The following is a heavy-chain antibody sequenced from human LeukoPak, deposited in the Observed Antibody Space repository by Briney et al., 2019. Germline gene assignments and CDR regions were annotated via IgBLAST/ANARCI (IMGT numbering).Heavy chain of an antibody. CDR2: INGSGGST. Sequence: GGSLKLSCAASGFTFSSYAMSWVRQAPGKGLEWVSVINGSGGSTYYADSVKGRFTISRDNSKNTLYLQMNNLRAEDTAVYYCAKDRGCSGGSGYRPFDYWGQGTLVTASS. J-gene: IGHJ4*02. CDR3: AKDRGCSGGSGYRPFDY. V-gene: IGHV3-23*01. CDR1: GFTFSSYA. D-gene: IGHD2-15*01.